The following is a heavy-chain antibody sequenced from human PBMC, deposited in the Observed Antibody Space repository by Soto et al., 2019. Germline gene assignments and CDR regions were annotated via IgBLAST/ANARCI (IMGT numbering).Heavy chain of an antibody. CDR3: ARAVAVPADFDY. J-gene: IGHJ4*02. V-gene: IGHV1-3*05. D-gene: IGHD6-19*01. Sequence: QVQLVQSGAEEKKPGASVKVSCKASGYTFTGYAMLCVRQAPGHRLEWMGWINAGNGNTKYSQKFQGRVTITRDTSASAAYMELSSLSSEDTAVDYCARAVAVPADFDYWGPGTLVTVSS. CDR1: GYTFTGYA. CDR2: INAGNGNT.